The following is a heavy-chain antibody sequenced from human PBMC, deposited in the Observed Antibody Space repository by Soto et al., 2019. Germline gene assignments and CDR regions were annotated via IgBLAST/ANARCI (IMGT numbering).Heavy chain of an antibody. V-gene: IGHV3-23*01. J-gene: IGHJ4*02. CDR2: ISGSGGGT. D-gene: IGHD3-22*01. CDR3: AKAHTYYYDSSGYPLGY. Sequence: GGSLRLSCAASGFTFSSYAMSWVRQAPGKGLEWVSAISGSGGGTYYADSVKGRFTISRDNSKNTLYLQMNSLRAEDTAVYYCAKAHTYYYDSSGYPLGYWGQGTLVTVSS. CDR1: GFTFSSYA.